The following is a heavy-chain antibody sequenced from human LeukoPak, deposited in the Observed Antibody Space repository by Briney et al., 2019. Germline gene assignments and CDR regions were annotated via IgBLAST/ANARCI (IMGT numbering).Heavy chain of an antibody. CDR3: ARAVAGYFDY. J-gene: IGHJ4*02. CDR2: ISWNSGSI. CDR1: GFTFDDYA. D-gene: IGHD6-19*01. Sequence: GGSLRLYCAASGFTFDDYAMHWARQAPGKGLEWVSGISWNSGSIGYADSVKGRFTISRDNAKNSLYLQMNSLRAEDMALYYCARAVAGYFDYWGQGTLATVSS. V-gene: IGHV3-9*03.